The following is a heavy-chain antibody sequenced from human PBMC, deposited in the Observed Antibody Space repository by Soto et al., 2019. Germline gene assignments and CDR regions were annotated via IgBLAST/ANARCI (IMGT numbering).Heavy chain of an antibody. CDR1: GGSISSYY. CDR3: ARGGDGYNSFVNY. Sequence: SETLSLTCTVSGGSISSYYWSWIRQPPGKGLEWIGYIYYSGSTNYNPSLKSRVTISVDTSKNQFSLKLSSVTAADTAVYYCARGGDGYNSFVNYWGQGTLLTVSS. D-gene: IGHD5-12*01. V-gene: IGHV4-59*01. CDR2: IYYSGST. J-gene: IGHJ4*02.